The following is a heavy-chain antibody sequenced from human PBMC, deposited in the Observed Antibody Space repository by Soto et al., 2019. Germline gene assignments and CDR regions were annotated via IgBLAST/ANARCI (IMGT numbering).Heavy chain of an antibody. D-gene: IGHD6-25*01. J-gene: IGHJ6*02. CDR2: INAGNGNT. V-gene: IGHV1-3*01. Sequence: ASVKVSCKASGYTFTSYAMHWVRQAPGQRLEWMGWINAGNGNTKYSQKFQGRVTITRDTSASTAYMELSSLRSEDTAVYYCARGERLADYYYYGMDVWGQGTTVTVSS. CDR1: GYTFTSYA. CDR3: ARGERLADYYYYGMDV.